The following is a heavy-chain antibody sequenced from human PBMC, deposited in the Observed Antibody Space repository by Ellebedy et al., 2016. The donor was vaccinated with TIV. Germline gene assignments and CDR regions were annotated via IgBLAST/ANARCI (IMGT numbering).Heavy chain of an antibody. Sequence: ASVKVSXXASGYTFTSYYMHWVRQAPGQGLEWMGIINPSGGSTSYAQKFQGRVTMTRDTSASTAYMELSSLRSEDTAVYYCARHYGDYAGVFDPWGQGTLVTVSS. D-gene: IGHD4-17*01. J-gene: IGHJ5*02. CDR2: INPSGGST. CDR3: ARHYGDYAGVFDP. V-gene: IGHV1-46*01. CDR1: GYTFTSYY.